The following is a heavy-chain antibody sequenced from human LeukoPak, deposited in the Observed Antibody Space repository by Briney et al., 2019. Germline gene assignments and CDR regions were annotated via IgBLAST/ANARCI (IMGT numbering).Heavy chain of an antibody. CDR3: AREHWAAPDH. J-gene: IGHJ4*02. V-gene: IGHV3-33*01. CDR1: GFTFSSYG. Sequence: GGSLRLSCAASGFTFSSYGMHWVRQAPGKGLEWVAVIWYDGSNKYYADPVKGRFTISRDNAKSSMYLEMNSLRAEDTAVYYSAREHWAAPDHWGQGTLVTVSP. CDR2: IWYDGSNK. D-gene: IGHD3-16*01.